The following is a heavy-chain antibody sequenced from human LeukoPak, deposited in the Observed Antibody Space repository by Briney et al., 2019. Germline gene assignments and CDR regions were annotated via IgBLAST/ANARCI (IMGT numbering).Heavy chain of an antibody. V-gene: IGHV3-30*03. CDR1: GFIFSSYG. CDR2: ISYDGSNK. CDR3: ARALYASGPSDAFDI. J-gene: IGHJ3*02. Sequence: GGSLRLSCAASGFIFSSYGMHWVRQAPGKGLEWVAVISYDGSNKYYADSVKGRFTISRDNSKNTLYLQMNSLRAEDTAVYYCARALYASGPSDAFDIWGQGTMVTVSS. D-gene: IGHD5/OR15-5a*01.